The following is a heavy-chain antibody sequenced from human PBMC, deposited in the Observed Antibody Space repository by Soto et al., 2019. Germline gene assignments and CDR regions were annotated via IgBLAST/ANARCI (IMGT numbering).Heavy chain of an antibody. Sequence: QVQLVESGGGVVQPGRSLRLSCAASGFTFSSYGMHWVRQAPGKGLEWVAVIWYDGSNKYYADSVKGRFTISRDNSKNTLYLQMNSLRAEDTAVYYCARDPTYYDFWSGYYAPSRYYYYYMDVWGKGTTVTVSS. V-gene: IGHV3-33*01. J-gene: IGHJ6*03. CDR1: GFTFSSYG. CDR2: IWYDGSNK. D-gene: IGHD3-3*01. CDR3: ARDPTYYDFWSGYYAPSRYYYYYMDV.